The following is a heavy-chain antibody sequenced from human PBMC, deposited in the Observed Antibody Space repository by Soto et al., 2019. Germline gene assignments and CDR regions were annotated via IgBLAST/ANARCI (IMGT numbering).Heavy chain of an antibody. Sequence: EVQLVESGGGLVKPGGSLRLSCVTSGFTFSNAWINWVRQAPGKGLESVGRIKSKTDGGTTDYAAPVKGRFTISRDDSNNTLYMQMNSLKTEDSAVYFCATSGGRSYASGRYSAIYDYYGRDVWGQGTTVTVSS. CDR1: GFTFSNAW. CDR2: IKSKTDGGTT. D-gene: IGHD3-10*01. V-gene: IGHV3-15*07. J-gene: IGHJ6*02. CDR3: ATSGGRSYASGRYSAIYDYYGRDV.